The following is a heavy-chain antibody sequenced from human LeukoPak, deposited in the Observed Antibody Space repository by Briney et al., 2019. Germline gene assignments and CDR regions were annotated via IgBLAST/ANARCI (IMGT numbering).Heavy chain of an antibody. J-gene: IGHJ6*03. V-gene: IGHV4-59*12. Sequence: SETLSLTCTVSGGSISGFYWSWIRQPPGKGLESIGYIYYSGSTNFNPSLKSRVTISVDTSKNQFSLKLSSVTAADTAVYYCARGLRYYGSGSYLRTYYYMDVWGKGTTVTVSS. CDR1: GGSISGFY. CDR3: ARGLRYYGSGSYLRTYYYMDV. CDR2: IYYSGST. D-gene: IGHD3-10*01.